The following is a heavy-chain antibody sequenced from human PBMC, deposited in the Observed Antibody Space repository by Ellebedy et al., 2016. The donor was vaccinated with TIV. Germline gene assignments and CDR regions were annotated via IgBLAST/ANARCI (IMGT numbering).Heavy chain of an antibody. CDR1: GGSISSYY. CDR2: IYYSGSI. CDR3: ARHFDSSGYEDYFDY. V-gene: IGHV4-59*08. Sequence: MPSETLSLTCAVYGGSISSYYWSWIRQPPGKGLEWIGYIYYSGSINYNPSLKSRVTISVDTSKNQFSLKLSSLTAADTAVYYCARHFDSSGYEDYFDYWGQGTLVTVSS. J-gene: IGHJ4*02. D-gene: IGHD3-22*01.